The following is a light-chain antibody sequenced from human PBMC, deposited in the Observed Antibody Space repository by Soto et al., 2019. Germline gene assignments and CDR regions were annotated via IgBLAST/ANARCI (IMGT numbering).Light chain of an antibody. V-gene: IGKV1-39*01. CDR3: QQSYSYPWT. J-gene: IGKJ1*01. CDR1: QSISRY. CDR2: GAS. Sequence: DVQMTQSPASLSASLGDRVNITCWASQSISRYLNWYQQKAGKAPKFLIYGASSLQSGVPLRFSGSGSGTDFTLTISSLQPEDFETYYCQQSYSYPWTFGQGTKVEIK.